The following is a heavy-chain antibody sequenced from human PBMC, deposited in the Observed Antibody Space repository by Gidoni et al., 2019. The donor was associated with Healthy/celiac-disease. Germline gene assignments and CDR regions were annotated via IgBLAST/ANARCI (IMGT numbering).Heavy chain of an antibody. V-gene: IGHV4-39*01. CDR3: ARQELHGTSFDY. CDR1: VGSISSRRSY. J-gene: IGHJ4*02. CDR2: VYYSGST. Sequence: QLQESVPGLLKPSETLSLSWPVSVGSISSRRSYWGWIRQPPGKGLEWIGSVYYSGSTYYNPSLKSRVTISVDTSKNRLSLKLTSVTAADTTVYYCARQELHGTSFDYWGQGTLVTVSS. D-gene: IGHD1-1*01.